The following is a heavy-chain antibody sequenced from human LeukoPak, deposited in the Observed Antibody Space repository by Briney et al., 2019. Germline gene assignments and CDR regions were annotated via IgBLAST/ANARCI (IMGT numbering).Heavy chain of an antibody. Sequence: SVKVSCKASGGTFSSYAISWVRQAPGQGLEWMGGIIPIFGTANYAQKFQGRVTITTDESTSTAYMELSSLRSEDTAVYYCARVGSSGWYVHPTLDYWGQGTLLTVSS. CDR2: IIPIFGTA. D-gene: IGHD6-19*01. J-gene: IGHJ4*02. CDR3: ARVGSSGWYVHPTLDY. V-gene: IGHV1-69*05. CDR1: GGTFSSYA.